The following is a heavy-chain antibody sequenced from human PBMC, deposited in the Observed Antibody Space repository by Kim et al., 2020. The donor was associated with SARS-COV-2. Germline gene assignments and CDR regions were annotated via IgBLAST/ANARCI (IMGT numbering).Heavy chain of an antibody. J-gene: IGHJ4*02. CDR3: ARVGPTMIPQSYYFDS. D-gene: IGHD3-22*01. V-gene: IGHV3-11*05. Sequence: GGSLRLSCAASGFTFSDYYMSWVRQAPGKGLEWVSYISSSSSYTNYADSVKGRFTISRDNAKNSLYLQMNSLRAEDTAVYYCARVGPTMIPQSYYFDSWGQGTLVTVSS. CDR2: ISSSSSYT. CDR1: GFTFSDYY.